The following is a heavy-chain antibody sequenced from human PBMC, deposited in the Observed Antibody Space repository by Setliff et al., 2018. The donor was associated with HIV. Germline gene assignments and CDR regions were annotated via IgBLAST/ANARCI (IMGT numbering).Heavy chain of an antibody. D-gene: IGHD6-19*01. CDR3: ARDTSLISIAVTVDDY. CDR2: INAGDDNT. CDR1: GYTFSTNA. Sequence: ASVKVSCKASGYTFSTNAIHWVRQAPGQRLEWMGYINAGDDNTRYSQKFQGRVTITRDTSANTAYMELSSLRSEDTAVYYCARDTSLISIAVTVDDYWGQGTLVTVSS. V-gene: IGHV1-3*01. J-gene: IGHJ4*02.